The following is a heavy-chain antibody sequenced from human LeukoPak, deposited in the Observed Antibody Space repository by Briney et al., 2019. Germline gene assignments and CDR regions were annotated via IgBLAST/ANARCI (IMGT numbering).Heavy chain of an antibody. Sequence: PSETLSLTCTVSGGSISTSNYYWGWIRQPPGKGLEWIGNIFYSGSTYYSPSLRSRVTISLDTSRSQFSLKLNSVTAADTAVYYCATLTGGDDAFDIWGQGTMVTVSS. CDR1: GGSISTSNYY. D-gene: IGHD4-23*01. J-gene: IGHJ3*02. V-gene: IGHV4-39*07. CDR3: ATLTGGDDAFDI. CDR2: IFYSGST.